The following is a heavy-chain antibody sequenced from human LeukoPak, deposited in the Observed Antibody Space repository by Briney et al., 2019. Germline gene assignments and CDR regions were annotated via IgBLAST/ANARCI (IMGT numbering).Heavy chain of an antibody. CDR3: VKNIGHETFDY. V-gene: IGHV3-7*03. J-gene: IGHJ4*02. D-gene: IGHD2/OR15-2a*01. Sequence: GGSLSLSCAASGFTFTNYWMNWVRQAPGKGLEWVANINVDGNEKYYVDSVKGRLIISRDNAKNSLFLQMDSLRAEDTAVYYCVKNIGHETFDYWGQGTLLIVSS. CDR1: GFTFTNYW. CDR2: INVDGNEK.